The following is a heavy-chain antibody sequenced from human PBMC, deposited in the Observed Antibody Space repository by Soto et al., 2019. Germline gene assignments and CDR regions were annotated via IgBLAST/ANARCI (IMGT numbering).Heavy chain of an antibody. D-gene: IGHD2-2*01. V-gene: IGHV1-2*02. Sequence: ASVKVSCKASRYTFTSYDIFWVRQSPGQGLEWMGWIKTDSGDTHYAQNFQGRVTMTRDTSISTAYMELNNLLSDDTAVDYCARRSSIYLHEIIYAPYGQGTLVTLSS. J-gene: IGHJ5*02. CDR3: ARRSSIYLHEIIYAP. CDR1: RYTFTSYD. CDR2: IKTDSGDT.